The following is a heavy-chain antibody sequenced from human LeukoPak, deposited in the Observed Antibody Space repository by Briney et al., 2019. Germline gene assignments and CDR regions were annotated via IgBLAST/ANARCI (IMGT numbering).Heavy chain of an antibody. D-gene: IGHD2-2*01. J-gene: IGHJ4*02. CDR3: ARGRNIQDIVVVPAAYFDY. Sequence: SETLSLTCAVYGGSFSGYYWSWIRQPPGKGLEWIGEINHSGSTNYNPSLKSRVTISVDTSKNQFSLKLSSVTAADTAVYYCARGRNIQDIVVVPAAYFDYWGQGTLVTVSS. V-gene: IGHV4-34*01. CDR2: INHSGST. CDR1: GGSFSGYY.